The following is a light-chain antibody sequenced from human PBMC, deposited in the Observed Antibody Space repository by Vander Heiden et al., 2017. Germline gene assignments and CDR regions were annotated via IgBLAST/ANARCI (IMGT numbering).Light chain of an antibody. J-gene: IGKJ2*01. Sequence: EIVMTQSPVTLSVSPGERAPFSCRASQSVSSNLAWYQQKPGQAPRLLIYGASTRATGITARFSGSGSGTEFTLTISSLQSEDFAVYYCQQYNNWPYTFGQGTKLEIK. CDR1: QSVSSN. V-gene: IGKV3-15*01. CDR3: QQYNNWPYT. CDR2: GAS.